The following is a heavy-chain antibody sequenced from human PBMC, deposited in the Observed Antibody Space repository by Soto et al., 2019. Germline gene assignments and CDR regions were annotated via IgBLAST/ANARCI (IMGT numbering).Heavy chain of an antibody. V-gene: IGHV1-8*01. CDR1: GYTFTSYD. Sequence: ASVKVSCKASGYTFTSYDINWVRQATGQGLEWMGWMNPNSGNTGYAQKFQGRVTMTRNTSISTAYMELSSLRSEDTAVYYCARGSSAWLGEPTGYYYYGMDVWGQGTTVNVSS. D-gene: IGHD3-10*01. CDR3: ARGSSAWLGEPTGYYYYGMDV. CDR2: MNPNSGNT. J-gene: IGHJ6*02.